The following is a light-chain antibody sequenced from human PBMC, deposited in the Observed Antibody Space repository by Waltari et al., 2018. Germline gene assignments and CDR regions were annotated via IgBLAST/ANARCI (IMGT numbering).Light chain of an antibody. J-gene: IGLJ3*02. CDR2: EVS. Sequence: QSALTQPPSASGSPRQSVTISCTGTSSDVGGYNYVSWYQQHPGKAPKLMIYEVSTRPSGVPDRFSGTKSGNTASLTVSGRQAEDEADYDCTSYTGSNNLVFGGGTKLTVL. V-gene: IGLV2-8*01. CDR1: SSDVGGYNY. CDR3: TSYTGSNNLV.